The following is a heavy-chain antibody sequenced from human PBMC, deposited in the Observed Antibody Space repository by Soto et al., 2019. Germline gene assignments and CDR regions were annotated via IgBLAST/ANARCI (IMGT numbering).Heavy chain of an antibody. D-gene: IGHD3-22*01. J-gene: IGHJ3*02. Sequence: SETLSLTCAVSGGSLSSSAYSWSWIRQPPGKGLEWIGFIYQSGSTYYNPSLKSRVTMSLDRPKNQFSLKLSSVTAADTAVYYCARELLFYDSDGCSWDDVFDIWGQGTMVTGSS. CDR3: ARELLFYDSDGCSWDDVFDI. CDR1: GGSLSSSAYS. CDR2: IYQSGST. V-gene: IGHV4-30-2*01.